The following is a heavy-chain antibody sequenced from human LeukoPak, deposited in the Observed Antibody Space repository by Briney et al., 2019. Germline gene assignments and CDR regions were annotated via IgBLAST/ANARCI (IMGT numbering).Heavy chain of an antibody. CDR3: ARVQLGDYIDY. V-gene: IGHV3-7*04. CDR1: GFTSSIYY. CDR2: IQQDGSEK. D-gene: IGHD1-1*01. Sequence: GGSLRLSCAASGFTSSIYYMSWVRQAPGKGLEWVANIQQDGSEKYYVDSVKGRFTISRDNAENSLYLQMYSLRAEDTAVYYCARVQLGDYIDYWGQGTLVTVSS. J-gene: IGHJ4*02.